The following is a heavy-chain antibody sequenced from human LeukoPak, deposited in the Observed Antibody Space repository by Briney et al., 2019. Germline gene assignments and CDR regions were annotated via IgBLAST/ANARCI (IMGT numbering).Heavy chain of an antibody. CDR3: ARAPVSSGWYYFDY. V-gene: IGHV4-61*01. CDR1: RGSVSSGSYY. CDR2: IYYSGSA. D-gene: IGHD6-19*01. J-gene: IGHJ4*02. Sequence: SSETLSFTCTVSRGSVSSGSYYWSWIRQPPGKGLEWIGYIYYSGSANYNPSLKSPVTISVDTSKNQFSLKLSSVTAADTAVYYCARAPVSSGWYYFDYWGQGTLVTVSS.